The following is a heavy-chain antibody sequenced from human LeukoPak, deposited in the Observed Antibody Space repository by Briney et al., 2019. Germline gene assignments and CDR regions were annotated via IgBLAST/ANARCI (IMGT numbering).Heavy chain of an antibody. J-gene: IGHJ3*02. CDR3: ARDRGHSSSWYGLIDAFDI. CDR1: GVSISSYY. CDR2: IYYSGST. V-gene: IGHV4-59*12. Sequence: SETLSLTCTVSGVSISSYYWSWIRQPPGKGLEWIGYIYYSGSTNYNPSLKSRVTISVDTSKNQFSLKLSSVTAADTAVYYCARDRGHSSSWYGLIDAFDIWGQGTMVTVSS. D-gene: IGHD6-13*01.